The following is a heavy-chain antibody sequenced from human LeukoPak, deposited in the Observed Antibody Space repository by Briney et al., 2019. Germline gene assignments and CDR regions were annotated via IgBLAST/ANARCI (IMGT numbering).Heavy chain of an antibody. CDR3: AKDDYGEYGLYDY. J-gene: IGHJ4*02. D-gene: IGHD4-17*01. V-gene: IGHV3-30*02. CDR1: GFTFSSYG. CDR2: IRYDGSNK. Sequence: GGSLRLSCAASGFTFSSYGMHWVRQAPGKGLEWVAFIRYDGSNKYYADSVKGRFTISRDNSKNTLYLQMNSLRAEDTAVYYCAKDDYGEYGLYDYWGQGTLATVSS.